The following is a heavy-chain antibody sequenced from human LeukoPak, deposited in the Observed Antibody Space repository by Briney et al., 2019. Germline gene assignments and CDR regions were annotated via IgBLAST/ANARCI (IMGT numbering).Heavy chain of an antibody. CDR2: INSDGSDI. J-gene: IGHJ4*02. V-gene: IGHV3-74*01. CDR1: GFTFSRYW. CDR3: TTDTPILWFGDAPSPS. Sequence: GGSLRFSCAASGFTFSRYWMHWVRQAPGKGLVWVSRINSDGSDITYADSVKGRFTISRDNAKNTVYLQMNSLKTEDTAVYYCTTDTPILWFGDAPSPSWGQGTLVTVSS. D-gene: IGHD3-10*01.